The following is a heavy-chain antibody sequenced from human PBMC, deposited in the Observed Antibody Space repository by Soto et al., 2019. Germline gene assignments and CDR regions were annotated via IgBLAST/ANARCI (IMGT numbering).Heavy chain of an antibody. CDR1: GFSLSDHY. J-gene: IGHJ4*02. V-gene: IGHV3-72*01. Sequence: PGGSLRLSCAASGFSLSDHYMAWVRQAPWKGLEWVGRSRDKAQGYSTEYAASVKGRFTTSRDDSKNSVLLQMNSLKTEDTAVYYCVRAMYYTDSSRYSRCFDYWCQGNLVTISP. CDR3: VRAMYYTDSSRYSRCFDY. D-gene: IGHD3-22*01. CDR2: SRDKAQGYST.